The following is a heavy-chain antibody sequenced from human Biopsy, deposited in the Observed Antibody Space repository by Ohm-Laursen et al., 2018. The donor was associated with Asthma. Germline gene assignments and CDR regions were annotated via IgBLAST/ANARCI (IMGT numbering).Heavy chain of an antibody. CDR3: ARTFHFWSPYHAEHYQL. CDR1: GFTFGDYW. D-gene: IGHD3-3*02. CDR2: IKHDGSEN. V-gene: IGHV3-7*01. J-gene: IGHJ1*01. Sequence: PRLSCAASGFTFGDYWMSWVRQVPGRGLEWVANIKHDGSENNHVDSLKGRFTISRDNAKNSLYLQMNSLRAEGTAVYYCARTFHFWSPYHAEHYQLWGQGTLVTVSS.